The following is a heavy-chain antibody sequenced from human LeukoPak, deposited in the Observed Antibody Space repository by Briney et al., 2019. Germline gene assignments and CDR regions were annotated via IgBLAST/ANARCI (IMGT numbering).Heavy chain of an antibody. CDR3: ASSAPYCSSTSCYGGVVAFDI. CDR2: IYYSGST. Sequence: SETLSLTCTVSGASISSYYWSWIRQPPGKGLGWIGYIYYSGSTNYNPSLKSRVTISVDTSKNQFSLKLSSVTAADTAVYYCASSAPYCSSTSCYGGVVAFDIWGQGTMVTVSS. D-gene: IGHD2-2*01. J-gene: IGHJ3*02. V-gene: IGHV4-59*01. CDR1: GASISSYY.